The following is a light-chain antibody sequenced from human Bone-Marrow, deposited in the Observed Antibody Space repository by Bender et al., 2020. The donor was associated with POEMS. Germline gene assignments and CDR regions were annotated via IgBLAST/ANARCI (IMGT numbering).Light chain of an antibody. CDR1: TSNIGTNA. J-gene: IGLJ2*01. CDR2: SDN. V-gene: IGLV1-44*01. Sequence: QSVLTQPPSASGTPGQRVTISCSGSTSNIGTNAVNWYQQFPGTAPKLLICSDNQRPSGVPDRFYAFKSGTSASLTISGIQTEDEADYFCCSYVESPTFVVFGGGTNLTVL. CDR3: CSYVESPTFVV.